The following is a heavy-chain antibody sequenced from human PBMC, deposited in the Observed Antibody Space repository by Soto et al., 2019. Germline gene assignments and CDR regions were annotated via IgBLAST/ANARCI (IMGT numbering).Heavy chain of an antibody. D-gene: IGHD3-16*01. CDR2: INQDGSEK. J-gene: IGHJ4*02. CDR3: ARKMMGSFDS. V-gene: IGHV3-7*03. CDR1: GFTFSRFW. Sequence: LRLSCLASGFTFSRFWMNWIRQIPGKGLEWVAIINQDGSEKFYVDSVKGRFTISRDTAKNSLFLQMNSLRAEDTAVYYCARKMMGSFDSWGQGALVTVS.